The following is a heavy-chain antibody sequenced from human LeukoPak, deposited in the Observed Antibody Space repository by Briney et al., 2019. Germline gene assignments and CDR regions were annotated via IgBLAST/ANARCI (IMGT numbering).Heavy chain of an antibody. CDR3: ARVGDQLLYYFDY. J-gene: IGHJ4*02. CDR2: INHSGST. CDR1: GGSLSGYY. V-gene: IGHV4-34*01. D-gene: IGHD2/OR15-2a*01. Sequence: PSETLSLTCAVYGGSLSGYYWSWIRQPPGKGLEWIGEINHSGSTNYNPSLKSRVTISVDTSKNQFSLKLSSVTAADTAVYYCARVGDQLLYYFDYWGQGTLVTVSS.